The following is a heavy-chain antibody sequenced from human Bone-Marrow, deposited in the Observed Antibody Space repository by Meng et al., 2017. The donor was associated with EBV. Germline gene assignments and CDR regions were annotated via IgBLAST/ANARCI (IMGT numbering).Heavy chain of an antibody. Sequence: VPPQEAGSGLVKPCGTPSLTCAVSGGSIRSSNWWSWVRQPPGKGLEWIGEIYHSGSTNYNPSLKSRVTISVDKSKNQFSLKLSSVTAADTAVYYCLLQVQDDDYWGQGTLVTVSS. D-gene: IGHD1-1*01. CDR3: LLQVQDDDY. J-gene: IGHJ4*02. CDR1: GGSIRSSNW. V-gene: IGHV4-4*02. CDR2: IYHSGST.